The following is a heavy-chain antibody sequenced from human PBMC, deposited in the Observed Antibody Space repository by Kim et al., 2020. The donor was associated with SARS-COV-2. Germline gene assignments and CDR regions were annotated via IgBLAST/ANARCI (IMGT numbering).Heavy chain of an antibody. V-gene: IGHV3-15*01. D-gene: IGHD4-4*01. CDR3: TTFEVTTSYCFDY. Sequence: DYAAPVKGRFTISRDDSKITVYLQSNSLKAEDTAVYYCTTFEVTTSYCFDYWGQGTLVTVSS. J-gene: IGHJ4*02.